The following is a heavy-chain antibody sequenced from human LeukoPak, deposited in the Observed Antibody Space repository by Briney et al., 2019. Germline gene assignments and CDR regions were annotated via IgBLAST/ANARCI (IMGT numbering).Heavy chain of an antibody. D-gene: IGHD1-26*01. CDR3: ARDALVGATNIVGGGLQPIINYFDY. CDR1: GFTFSSYG. J-gene: IGHJ4*02. V-gene: IGHV3-33*01. Sequence: QTGGSLRLSCAASGFTFSSYGMHWVRQAPGKGLEWVAVIWYDGSNKYYADSVKGRFTISRDNSKNTLYLQMNSLRAEDTAVYYCARDALVGATNIVGGGLQPIINYFDYWGQGTLVTVSS. CDR2: IWYDGSNK.